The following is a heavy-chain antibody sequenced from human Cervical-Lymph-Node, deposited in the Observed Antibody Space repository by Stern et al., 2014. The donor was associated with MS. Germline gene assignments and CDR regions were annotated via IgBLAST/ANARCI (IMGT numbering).Heavy chain of an antibody. CDR2: IWYDGNKK. Sequence: MQLVESGGGVVPPGRSLRLSCAASGFTFSNYGMPWVRPAPGKGLEWLAVIWYDGNKKYYADSVKGRFTISRDNSKNTLFLQMSSLTAEDTALYYCARGNWNYEGMGYWGQGTLVKVSS. CDR3: ARGNWNYEGMGY. V-gene: IGHV3-33*01. CDR1: GFTFSNYG. D-gene: IGHD1-7*01. J-gene: IGHJ4*02.